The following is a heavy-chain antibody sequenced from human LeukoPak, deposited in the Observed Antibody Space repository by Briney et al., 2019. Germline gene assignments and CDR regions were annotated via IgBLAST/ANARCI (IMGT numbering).Heavy chain of an antibody. J-gene: IGHJ6*02. CDR2: ISASGGNT. CDR1: ECTFSSYA. D-gene: IGHD2/OR15-2a*01. V-gene: IGHV3-23*01. Sequence: GESLRLSCAASECTFSSYAMRWVRQAPGKGLEWVSGISASGGNTWYADSVKGRFTISRDNSKNTLYLQMNSLRAEDTAVYYCAKYVSARGPPYALAVWGQGTTVTVSS. CDR3: AKYVSARGPPYALAV.